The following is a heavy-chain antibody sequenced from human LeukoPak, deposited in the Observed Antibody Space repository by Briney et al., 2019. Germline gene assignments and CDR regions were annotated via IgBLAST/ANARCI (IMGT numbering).Heavy chain of an antibody. J-gene: IGHJ3*02. CDR2: IYYSGST. V-gene: IGHV4-61*01. CDR3: ARADCSGGSCYAFDI. CDR1: GGSVSSSSYY. D-gene: IGHD2-15*01. Sequence: SETLSLTCTVSGGSVSSSSYYWSWIRQSPGKGLEWIGYIYYSGSTNYNPSLKSRVTMSVDTSKNQFSLKLSSVTAADTAVYYCARADCSGGSCYAFDIWGQGTMVTVSS.